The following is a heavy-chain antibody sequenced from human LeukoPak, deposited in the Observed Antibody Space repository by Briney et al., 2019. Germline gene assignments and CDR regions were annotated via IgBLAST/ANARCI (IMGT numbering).Heavy chain of an antibody. J-gene: IGHJ6*02. CDR1: GHTFSNCD. CDR3: ACNYYYYYGMDV. Sequence: PGGSLRLSCAASGHTFSNCDMNWVRQAPGKGLEWLSYISSSGDTIYHADSVKGRFTISRDNARNSLYLQMNSLRAEDTAVYYCACNYYYYYGMDVWGQGTTVTVSS. V-gene: IGHV3-48*03. CDR2: ISSSGDTI.